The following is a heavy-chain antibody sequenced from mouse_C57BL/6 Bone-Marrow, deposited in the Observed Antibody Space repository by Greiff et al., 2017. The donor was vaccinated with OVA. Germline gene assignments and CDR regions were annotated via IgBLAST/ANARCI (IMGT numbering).Heavy chain of an antibody. J-gene: IGHJ2*01. D-gene: IGHD1-1*01. CDR3: ARIYGSINYFDY. V-gene: IGHV1-64*01. CDR2: IHPNSGST. CDR1: GYTFTSYW. Sequence: QVQLKQPGAELVKPGASVKLSCKASGYTFTSYWMHWVKQRPGQGLEWIGMIHPNSGSTNYNEKFKSKATLTVDKSSSTAYMQLSSLTSEDSAVYYCARIYGSINYFDYWGQGTTLTVSS.